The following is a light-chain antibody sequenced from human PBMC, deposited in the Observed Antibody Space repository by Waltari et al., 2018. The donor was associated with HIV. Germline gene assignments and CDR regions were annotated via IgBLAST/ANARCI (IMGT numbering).Light chain of an antibody. J-gene: IGLJ1*01. Sequence: QSPLTQPASVSGSPGQSLTIPCTGTRSDVGGYNHVPWYQQHPAKAPKVIIYDVSNRPSGVSNRFSGSKSGNTASLTISGLQAEDEADYYCTSYTTINTYVFGTGTKVTVL. CDR1: RSDVGGYNH. CDR3: TSYTTINTYV. CDR2: DVS. V-gene: IGLV2-14*03.